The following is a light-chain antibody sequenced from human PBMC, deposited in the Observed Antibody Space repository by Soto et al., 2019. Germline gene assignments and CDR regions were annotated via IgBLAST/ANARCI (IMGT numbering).Light chain of an antibody. CDR1: QSVNDR. J-gene: IGKJ2*01. V-gene: IGKV3-15*01. CDR2: SVS. Sequence: EIVMTQSPATLSVSPGERVTLSCRASQSVNDRLAWFQQKPGQAPRLLIYSVSTRATGIPGRFSDSGSGTEFTLTITSLQSEDFAVYYCQQYKSWPPYTFGQGTKLEIK. CDR3: QQYKSWPPYT.